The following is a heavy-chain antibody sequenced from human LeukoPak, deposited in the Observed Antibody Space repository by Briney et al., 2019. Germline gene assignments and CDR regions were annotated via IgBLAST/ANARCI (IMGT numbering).Heavy chain of an antibody. Sequence: GGSLRLSCAASGNYWMHWVRQAPGKGLVWVSHINGDGSWTTYADSVKGRFTISRDNSKNTLYLQMNSLRAEDMAVYYCAKGRGLVVVTAMDYWGQGALVTVSS. CDR3: AKGRGLVVVTAMDY. CDR2: INGDGSWT. D-gene: IGHD2-21*02. CDR1: GNYW. V-gene: IGHV3-74*01. J-gene: IGHJ4*02.